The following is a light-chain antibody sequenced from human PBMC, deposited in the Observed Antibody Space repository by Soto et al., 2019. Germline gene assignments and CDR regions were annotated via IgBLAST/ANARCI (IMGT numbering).Light chain of an antibody. J-gene: IGKJ4*01. Sequence: DIQMTQSPSSLSASVGDRVTITCRASQDISNYLAWFQQKPGKAPKSLIYAASDLQSGVPSKFSGGGSGTDFTLTISSLQPEDSATYYCQQYKSIPLTFGGGTKVEIK. CDR3: QQYKSIPLT. CDR2: AAS. CDR1: QDISNY. V-gene: IGKV1-16*02.